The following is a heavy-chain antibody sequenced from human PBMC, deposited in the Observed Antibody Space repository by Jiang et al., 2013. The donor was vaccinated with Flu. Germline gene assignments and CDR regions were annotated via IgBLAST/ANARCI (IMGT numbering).Heavy chain of an antibody. V-gene: IGHV4-59*08. J-gene: IGHJ4*02. CDR3: ARRSSTWNFDS. D-gene: IGHD6-13*01. Sequence: ETLSLTCIVSGDSISSFFWSWLRQAPGKGLEWIGSLSYSGNTNYNPSLKSRVTISLDASLNQFSLKLTSVTAADTAVYYCARRSSTWNFDSWGRGTLVTVSS. CDR1: GDSISSFF. CDR2: LSYSGNT.